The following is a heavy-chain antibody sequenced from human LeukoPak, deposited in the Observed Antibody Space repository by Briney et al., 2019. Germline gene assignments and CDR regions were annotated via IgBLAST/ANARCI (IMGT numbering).Heavy chain of an antibody. J-gene: IGHJ4*02. CDR3: ATQGTTKYYDSSFDY. CDR1: GYTFTNYG. D-gene: IGHD3-22*01. V-gene: IGHV1-24*01. CDR2: FDPEDGET. Sequence: GASVKVSCRASGYTFTNYGVSWVRQAPGQGLEWMGGFDPEDGETIYAQKFQGRVTMTEDTSTDTAYMELSSLRSEDTAVYYCATQGTTKYYDSSFDYWGQGTLVTVSS.